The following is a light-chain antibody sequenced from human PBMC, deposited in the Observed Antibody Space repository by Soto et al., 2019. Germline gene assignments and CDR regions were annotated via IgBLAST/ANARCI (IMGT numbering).Light chain of an antibody. Sequence: QSALAQPPSASGSPGQSVTISCTGTSSDVGGYNYVSWYQQHPGKAPKLMIYEVSQWPSGVPDRFSGSKSGNTASLTVSGLQVEDEADYYCSSYAGGNNLGVFGGGTKLTVL. CDR2: EVS. CDR1: SSDVGGYNY. J-gene: IGLJ2*01. V-gene: IGLV2-8*01. CDR3: SSYAGGNNLGV.